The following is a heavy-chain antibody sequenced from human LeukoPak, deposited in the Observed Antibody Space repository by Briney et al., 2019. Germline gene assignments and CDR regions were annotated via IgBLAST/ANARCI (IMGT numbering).Heavy chain of an antibody. D-gene: IGHD6-6*01. V-gene: IGHV4-61*02. J-gene: IGHJ4*02. Sequence: PSQTLSLTCTVSGGSISSGSYYWSWIRQPAGKGLEWIGRIYTSGSTNYNPSLKGRVTISVDTSKNQFSLKLSSVTAADTAVYYCARGPGGSSSSDFDYWGQGTLVTVSS. CDR1: GGSISSGSYY. CDR3: ARGPGGSSSSDFDY. CDR2: IYTSGST.